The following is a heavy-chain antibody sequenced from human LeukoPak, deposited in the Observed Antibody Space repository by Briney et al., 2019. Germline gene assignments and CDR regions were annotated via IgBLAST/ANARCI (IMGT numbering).Heavy chain of an antibody. V-gene: IGHV3-74*01. CDR3: ARYYYGLGSAYDY. Sequence: PGGSLRLSCAAPGFTFTSYWMYWVRQAPGKGPVWVSRSNSDGRSTNYADSVKGRFTIPRDNAKSTLYLQMSSLRAEDTAVYYCARYYYGLGSAYDYWGQGTLVTVSS. D-gene: IGHD3-10*01. CDR2: SNSDGRST. J-gene: IGHJ4*02. CDR1: GFTFTSYW.